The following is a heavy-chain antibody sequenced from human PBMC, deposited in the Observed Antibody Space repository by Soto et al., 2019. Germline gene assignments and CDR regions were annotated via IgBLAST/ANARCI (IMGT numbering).Heavy chain of an antibody. CDR1: GFTFSDYY. V-gene: IGHV3-11*06. CDR2: ISSSSSYT. J-gene: IGHJ3*02. Sequence: PGGSLRLSCAASGFTFSDYYMSWIRQAPGKGLEWVSYISSSSSYTNYADSVKGRFTISRDNAKNTLFLQMNSLRAEDTAVYYCARGPRYSSGWYDAFDIWGQGTMVTVSS. D-gene: IGHD6-19*01. CDR3: ARGPRYSSGWYDAFDI.